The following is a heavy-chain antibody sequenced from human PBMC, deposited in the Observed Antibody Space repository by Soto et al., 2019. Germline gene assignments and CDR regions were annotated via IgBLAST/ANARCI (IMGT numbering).Heavy chain of an antibody. CDR3: VLEVSH. J-gene: IGHJ4*02. CDR1: GVHLSSYG. V-gene: IGHV3-33*01. Sequence: PGGLQRLPCAVYGVHLSSYGMHWVRQAPGKGLEWVAVIWYDGSNKYYADSVKGRFTISRDNSKNTLYLQMNSLRAEDTAVYYCVLEVSHWGQGNRVTVSA. D-gene: IGHD1-1*01. CDR2: IWYDGSNK.